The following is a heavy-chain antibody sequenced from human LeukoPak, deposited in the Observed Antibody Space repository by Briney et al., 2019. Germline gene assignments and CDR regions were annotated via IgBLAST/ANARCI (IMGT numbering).Heavy chain of an antibody. D-gene: IGHD3-10*01. CDR1: GFTFSTYA. Sequence: GGSLRLSCAASGFTFSTYAMNWVRQAPGKGLEWVAVISYDGRQNYYADSVKGRFTISRDNSKNTLYLQMNSLRAEDTAVYYCAKGLITMVRGVPKYYYYYMDVWGKGTTVTVSS. V-gene: IGHV3-30*04. CDR3: AKGLITMVRGVPKYYYYYMDV. J-gene: IGHJ6*03. CDR2: ISYDGRQN.